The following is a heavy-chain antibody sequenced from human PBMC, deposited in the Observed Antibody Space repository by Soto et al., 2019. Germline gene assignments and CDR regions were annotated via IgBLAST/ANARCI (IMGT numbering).Heavy chain of an antibody. V-gene: IGHV4-30-4*01. D-gene: IGHD3-3*01. J-gene: IGHJ5*02. CDR3: ARGISPEHAWSGYFQGHFFDNWGLGTLVTVSSGKSYTAVYYCARHLLGGYSSSFLNWFDP. CDR2: IYNNGHT. Sequence: SVTLSLTCTVSGGSISSVDYSWTWLRQPPWKGLEWVADIYNNGHTYQASSLKSRLAVSVDTSKSQVSLRLSSVTAADTAVYYCARGISPEHAWSGYFQGHFFDNWGLGTLVTVSSGKSYTAVYYCARHLLGGYSSSFLNWFDPWGQGTLVTVSS. CDR1: GGSISSVDYS.